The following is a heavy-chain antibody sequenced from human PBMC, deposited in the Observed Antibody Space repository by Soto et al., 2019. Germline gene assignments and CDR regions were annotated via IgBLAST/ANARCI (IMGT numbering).Heavy chain of an antibody. Sequence: GGSLRLSCSVSGFNFMSYAMHWVRRAPGRRLEHVSAISRDGRSTYYAASVNDIFTITRDNSKNPLYLQMSSLSVDDTAVYYCAKDQWGLSGEWLGGYFDHWGQGTQVTVSS. V-gene: IGHV3-64D*06. CDR2: ISRDGRST. D-gene: IGHD2-8*02. CDR1: GFNFMSYA. J-gene: IGHJ4*02. CDR3: AKDQWGLSGEWLGGYFDH.